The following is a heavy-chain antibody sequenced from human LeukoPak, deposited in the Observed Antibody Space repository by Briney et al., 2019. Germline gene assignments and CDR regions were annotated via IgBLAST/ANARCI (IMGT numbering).Heavy chain of an antibody. D-gene: IGHD6-13*01. CDR1: GYSISSGYY. V-gene: IGHV4-38-2*02. CDR3: ARPYSKIGSSWLPYFDY. Sequence: SETLSLTCTVSGYSISSGYYWGWIRQPPGKGLEWIGSIYHSGSTYYNPSLKSRVTISVDTSKNQFSLKLSSVTAADTAVYYRARPYSKIGSSWLPYFDYWGQGTLVTVSS. J-gene: IGHJ4*02. CDR2: IYHSGST.